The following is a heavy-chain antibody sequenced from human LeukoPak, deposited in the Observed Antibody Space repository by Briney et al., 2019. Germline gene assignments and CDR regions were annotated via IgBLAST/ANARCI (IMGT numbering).Heavy chain of an antibody. V-gene: IGHV3-9*03. Sequence: PGRSLRLSCAASGFTFDDYAMHWVRQAPGKGLEWVSGISWNSGSIGYADSVKGRFTISRDNAKNSLYLQMNSLRAEDMALYYCAKGRYYDSSGLFDYWGQGTLVTVSP. D-gene: IGHD3-22*01. J-gene: IGHJ4*02. CDR3: AKGRYYDSSGLFDY. CDR2: ISWNSGSI. CDR1: GFTFDDYA.